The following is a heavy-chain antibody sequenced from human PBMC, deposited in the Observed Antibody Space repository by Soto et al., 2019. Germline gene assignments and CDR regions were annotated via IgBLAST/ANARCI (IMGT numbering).Heavy chain of an antibody. CDR1: GYTFTSYG. CDR2: TSAYNGNT. D-gene: IGHD6-6*01. V-gene: IGHV1-18*04. Sequence: ASLKVSCKPSGYTFTSYGISWVRQAPGQGLEWMGWTSAYNGNTNDAQKLQGRVTMTTDTSTSTDYMGLRSLRSDDTVVYYCARSAQVIAARRSGWFDPWGQGTLVTVSS. J-gene: IGHJ5*02. CDR3: ARSAQVIAARRSGWFDP.